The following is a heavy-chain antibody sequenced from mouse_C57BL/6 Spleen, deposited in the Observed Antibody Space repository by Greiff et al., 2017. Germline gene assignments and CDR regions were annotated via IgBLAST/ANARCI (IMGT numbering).Heavy chain of an antibody. V-gene: IGHV1-18*01. CDR2: INPNNGGT. CDR1: GYTFTDYN. D-gene: IGHD2-1*01. CDR3: ARERGNAGNYFDY. Sequence: VQLKQSGPELVKPGASVKIPCKASGYTFTDYNMDWVKQSHGKSLEWIGDINPNNGGTIYNQKFKGKATLTVDKSSSTAYMELRSLTSEDTAVYYCARERGNAGNYFDYWGQGTTLTVSS. J-gene: IGHJ2*01.